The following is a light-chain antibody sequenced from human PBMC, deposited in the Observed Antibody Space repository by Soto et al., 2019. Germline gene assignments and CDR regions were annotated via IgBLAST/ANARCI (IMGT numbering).Light chain of an antibody. Sequence: IVLMQSPGTLSVSPGEGVTLSCRASQSVSSNLAWYQQKPGQAPRLLIYGASTRATGIPARFSGSGSGTEFTLTISSLQSEDFAVYYCHQRQSWPRTFGQGTKVDIK. J-gene: IGKJ1*01. CDR2: GAS. CDR1: QSVSSN. V-gene: IGKV3-15*01. CDR3: HQRQSWPRT.